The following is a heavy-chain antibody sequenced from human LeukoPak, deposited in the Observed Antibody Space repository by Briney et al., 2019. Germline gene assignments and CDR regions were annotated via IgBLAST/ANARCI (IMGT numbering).Heavy chain of an antibody. CDR3: AGDRNSDWYSPLDY. Sequence: ITATGDTAYYADSVQGRFTISRDNSRNTVYMQMDSLRAEDTAIYYCAGDRNSDWYSPLDYWGQGSQVTVSP. D-gene: IGHD6-19*01. CDR2: ITATGDTA. V-gene: IGHV3-23*01. J-gene: IGHJ4*02.